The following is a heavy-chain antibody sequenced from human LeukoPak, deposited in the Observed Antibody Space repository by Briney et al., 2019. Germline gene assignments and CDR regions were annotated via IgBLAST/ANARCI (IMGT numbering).Heavy chain of an antibody. CDR3: AKDYCRDGNCPFPFLDS. Sequence: VGSLRLSCAVSGFTLTNHGVSWVRQAPGKGLEWVSIITGTGGRYYGDSVKGRFILSRDNSKNTVYMQMSSLRAEDTATYYCAKDYCRDGNCPFPFLDSWGQGTLVTVSS. CDR1: GFTLTNHG. CDR2: ITGTGGR. V-gene: IGHV3-23*01. J-gene: IGHJ4*02. D-gene: IGHD2-15*01.